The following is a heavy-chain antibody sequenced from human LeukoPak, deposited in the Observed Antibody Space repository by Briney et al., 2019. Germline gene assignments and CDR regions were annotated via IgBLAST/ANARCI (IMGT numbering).Heavy chain of an antibody. CDR1: GFTFSSYE. Sequence: GGSLRLSCAASGFTFSSYEMHWVRQAPGKGLEWVSYISSSGTTIYYADSVKGRFTISRDNAKNSLYLQMNSLRAEDTAVYYCAELGITMIGGVWGKGTTVTISS. D-gene: IGHD3-10*02. CDR2: ISSSGTTI. J-gene: IGHJ6*04. V-gene: IGHV3-48*03. CDR3: AELGITMIGGV.